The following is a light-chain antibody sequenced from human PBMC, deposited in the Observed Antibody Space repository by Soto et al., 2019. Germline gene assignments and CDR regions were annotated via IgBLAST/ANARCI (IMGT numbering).Light chain of an antibody. CDR1: TGAVTSGHY. CDR2: DTS. Sequence: QAVVTQEPSLTVSPGGTVTLTCGSSTGAVTSGHYPYWFQQKPGQAPRTLIYDTSNKHSWTPARFSGSLLGGKAALTLSGAQPEDEAEYYCLLSYSGALVVFGGGTKLTLL. V-gene: IGLV7-46*01. CDR3: LLSYSGALVV. J-gene: IGLJ2*01.